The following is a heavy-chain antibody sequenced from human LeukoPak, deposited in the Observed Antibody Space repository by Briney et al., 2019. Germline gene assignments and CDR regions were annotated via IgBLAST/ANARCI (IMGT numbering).Heavy chain of an antibody. J-gene: IGHJ6*03. V-gene: IGHV1-3*03. D-gene: IGHD6-13*01. CDR3: ARGSAAAGTYYYMDV. CDR1: GYTFTSYA. CDR2: INAGNGNT. Sequence: ASVKVSCKASGYTFTSYAMHWVRQAPGQRLEWMGWINAGNGNTKYSQEFQGRVTITRDTSASTAYMELSSLRSGDMAVYYCARGSAAAGTYYYMDVWGKGTTVTVSS.